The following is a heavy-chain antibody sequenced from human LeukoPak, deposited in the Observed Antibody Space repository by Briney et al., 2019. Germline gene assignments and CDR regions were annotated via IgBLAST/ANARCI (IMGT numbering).Heavy chain of an antibody. CDR3: AKYRGYYYGMDV. Sequence: GGSLRLSCAASGFTFDDYAMHWVRQAPGKGLEWVSGISWNSGSIGYADSVKGRFTISRDNAKNSLYLQMNSLRAEDTALYYCAKYRGYYYGMDVWGQGTTVTVSS. CDR2: ISWNSGSI. CDR1: GFTFDDYA. J-gene: IGHJ6*02. V-gene: IGHV3-9*01.